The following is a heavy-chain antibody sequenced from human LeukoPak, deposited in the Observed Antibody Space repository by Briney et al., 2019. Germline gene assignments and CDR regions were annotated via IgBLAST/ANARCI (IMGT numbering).Heavy chain of an antibody. CDR1: GYTFTGYY. J-gene: IGHJ4*02. CDR2: INPNSGGT. Sequence: ASVKVSCKASGYTFTGYYMHWVRQAPGQGREWMGRINPNSGGTKYAQKFQGRVTMTRDTTISTAYMELSRLRSDDTAVYYCARGSYGYSGSYYRLDYWGQGTLVTVSS. CDR3: ARGSYGYSGSYYRLDY. V-gene: IGHV1-2*06. D-gene: IGHD1-26*01.